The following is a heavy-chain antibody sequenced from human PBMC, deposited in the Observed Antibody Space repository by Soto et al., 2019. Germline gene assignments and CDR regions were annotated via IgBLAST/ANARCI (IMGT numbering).Heavy chain of an antibody. CDR1: GFTFSSYG. CDR2: VSYDGSNK. Sequence: QVQLVESGGGVVQPGRSLRLSCAASGFTFSSYGMHWVRQAPGKGLEWVAVVSYDGSNKYYADSVKGRFTKARDKTKKTTDLQMSSVRAEETAVYSGAKEGQTYRSGWCDAFDVWGQGTMVTVSS. D-gene: IGHD6-19*01. CDR3: AKEGQTYRSGWCDAFDV. J-gene: IGHJ3*01. V-gene: IGHV3-30*18.